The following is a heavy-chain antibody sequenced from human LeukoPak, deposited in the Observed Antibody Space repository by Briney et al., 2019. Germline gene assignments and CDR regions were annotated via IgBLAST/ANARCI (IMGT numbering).Heavy chain of an antibody. Sequence: ASVKVSCKAAGYTFTGYYMHWVRQAPGQGLEWMGWINPNSGGTNNAQKFRGRFTKTGETSISTAYMKLSSLVSEETAVFYCARIWSYYGSGSYYIDPHFDYWGQGTLVTVSS. D-gene: IGHD3-10*01. V-gene: IGHV1-2*02. CDR3: ARIWSYYGSGSYYIDPHFDY. CDR1: GYTFTGYY. J-gene: IGHJ4*02. CDR2: INPNSGGT.